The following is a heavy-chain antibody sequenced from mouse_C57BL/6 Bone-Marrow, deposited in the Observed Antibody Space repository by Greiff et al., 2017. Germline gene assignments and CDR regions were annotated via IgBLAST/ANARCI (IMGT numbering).Heavy chain of an antibody. V-gene: IGHV1-53*01. CDR1: GYTFTSYW. J-gene: IGHJ3*01. CDR3: TRRGESNCLFAY. Sequence: QVQLKQPGTELVKPGASVKLSCKASGYTFTSYWMHWVKQRPGQGLEWIGNINPSNGGTNYNEKLKSKATLTVDTSSSTAYMQLSSLTSEDSAVYYCTRRGESNCLFAYWGQGTLVTVSA. CDR2: INPSNGGT. D-gene: IGHD2-5*01.